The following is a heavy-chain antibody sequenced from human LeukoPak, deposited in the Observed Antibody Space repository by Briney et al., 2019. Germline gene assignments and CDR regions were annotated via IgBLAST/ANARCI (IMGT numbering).Heavy chain of an antibody. Sequence: GGSLRLSCAASGFTFNTYGMHWVRQAPGKGLEWVAFVRYDGSKKYYADSMKGRFTISRDNSKTTLYLQMNGLRADDTAVYSCAKDGRGTITGTSFDYWGQGTLVTVSS. J-gene: IGHJ4*02. V-gene: IGHV3-30*02. CDR3: AKDGRGTITGTSFDY. D-gene: IGHD1-20*01. CDR1: GFTFNTYG. CDR2: VRYDGSKK.